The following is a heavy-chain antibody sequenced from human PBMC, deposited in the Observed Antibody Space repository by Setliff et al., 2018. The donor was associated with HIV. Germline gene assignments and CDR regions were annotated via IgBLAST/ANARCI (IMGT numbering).Heavy chain of an antibody. Sequence: SETLSLTCAVFGGSFSNYYWSWVRQPPGKGLEFIAEIDHSGSTNYTPSLKSRVTISVDTSKNHLSLNLTSVTAADTAVYYCARQANSGSYSHWGLGTLVTVSS. J-gene: IGHJ4*02. V-gene: IGHV4-34*01. CDR1: GGSFSNYY. CDR3: ARQANSGSYSH. CDR2: IDHSGST. D-gene: IGHD5-12*01.